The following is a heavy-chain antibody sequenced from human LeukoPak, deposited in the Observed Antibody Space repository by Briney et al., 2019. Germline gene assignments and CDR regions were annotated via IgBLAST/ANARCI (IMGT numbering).Heavy chain of an antibody. J-gene: IGHJ6*02. D-gene: IGHD4-23*01. CDR2: MNPTSGNT. CDR3: ARGPPGGYYYYYGMDG. CDR1: GYTFTSYD. Sequence: ASVKVSCTASGYTFTSYDINWVRQATGQGLEWMGWMNPTSGNTGYAQKFQGRVTMTRNTSISTAYMELSSLRSEDTAVYYCARGPPGGYYYYYGMDGWGQGTTVTVSS. V-gene: IGHV1-8*01.